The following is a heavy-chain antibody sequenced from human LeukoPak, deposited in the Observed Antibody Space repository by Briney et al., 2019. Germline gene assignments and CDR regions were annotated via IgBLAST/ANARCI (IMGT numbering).Heavy chain of an antibody. J-gene: IGHJ4*02. V-gene: IGHV1-24*01. D-gene: IGHD6-13*01. CDR1: GYTLTELS. CDR3: ATLSQEGYSSSPFDY. Sequence: ASVKVSCKVSGYTLTELSMHWVRQAPGKGLEWMGRFDPEDGETIYAQKFQGRVTMTEDTSTDTAYMELSSLRSEDTAVYYCATLSQEGYSSSPFDYWGQGTLVTVSS. CDR2: FDPEDGET.